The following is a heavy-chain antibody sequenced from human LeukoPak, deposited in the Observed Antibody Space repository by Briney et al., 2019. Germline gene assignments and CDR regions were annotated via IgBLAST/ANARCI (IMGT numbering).Heavy chain of an antibody. CDR3: AKSGEDTAMVWYDY. Sequence: GGSLRLSCAASGFTFSSYSMNWVRQAPGKGLEWVSSISSSGSYIYYADSVKGRFTISRDNSKNTLYLQMNSLRAEDMAVYYCAKSGEDTAMVWYDYWGQGTLVTVSS. CDR2: ISSSGSYI. V-gene: IGHV3-21*04. CDR1: GFTFSSYS. J-gene: IGHJ4*02. D-gene: IGHD5-18*01.